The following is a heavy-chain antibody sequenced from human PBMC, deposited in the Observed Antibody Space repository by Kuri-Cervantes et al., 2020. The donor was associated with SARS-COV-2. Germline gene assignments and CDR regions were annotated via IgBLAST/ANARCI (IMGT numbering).Heavy chain of an antibody. CDR2: ISSNGGST. CDR3: VKAPEGPDDY. V-gene: IGHV3-64D*06. CDR1: GFTFSSYA. Sequence: GESLKISCSASGFTFSSYAMHWVRQAPGKGLEYVSAISSNGGSTYYADSVKGRFTISRDNSKNTLYLQMSSLRAEDTAVHYCVKAPEGPDDYWGQGTLVTVSS. J-gene: IGHJ4*02.